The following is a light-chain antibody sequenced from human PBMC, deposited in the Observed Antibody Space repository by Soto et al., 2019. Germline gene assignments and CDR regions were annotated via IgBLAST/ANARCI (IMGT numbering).Light chain of an antibody. CDR3: CSYASSYSWV. Sequence: QSALTQPRSVSGSPGQSVTISCTGTSSDVGAYNYVSWYQHHPGKAPKVMIYDVSERPSGVPDRFSGSKSDNKASLTISGLQAEDEADYYCCSYASSYSWVFGRGTKLTVL. CDR2: DVS. CDR1: SSDVGAYNY. J-gene: IGLJ3*02. V-gene: IGLV2-11*01.